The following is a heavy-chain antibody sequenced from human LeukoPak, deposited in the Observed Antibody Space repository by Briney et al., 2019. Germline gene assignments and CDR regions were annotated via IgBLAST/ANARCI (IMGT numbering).Heavy chain of an antibody. V-gene: IGHV1-2*02. CDR2: INPNSGGT. Sequence: ASVKVSCKASGYTFTGYYMHWVRQAPGQGLEWMGWINPNSGGTNYAQKFQGRVTMTRDTSISTAYMELSRLRSDDTAVYYCARVYYGGYYMDVLGKGTTVTVSS. J-gene: IGHJ6*03. D-gene: IGHD4-23*01. CDR1: GYTFTGYY. CDR3: ARVYYGGYYMDV.